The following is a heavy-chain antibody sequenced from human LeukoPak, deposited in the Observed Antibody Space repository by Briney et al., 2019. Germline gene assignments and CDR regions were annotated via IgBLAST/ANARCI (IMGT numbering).Heavy chain of an antibody. CDR3: ARETSSWGNYFDY. D-gene: IGHD6-13*01. V-gene: IGHV3-21*01. J-gene: IGHJ4*02. CDR1: GFTFSSYS. CDR2: ISSSSSYI. Sequence: GGSLRLSCAASGFTFSSYSMNWVRQAPGKGLEWVSSISSSSSYIYYADSVKGRFTISRDNAKNSLYLQMNSLRAEDTAVYYCARETSSWGNYFDYWGQGPLVTVSS.